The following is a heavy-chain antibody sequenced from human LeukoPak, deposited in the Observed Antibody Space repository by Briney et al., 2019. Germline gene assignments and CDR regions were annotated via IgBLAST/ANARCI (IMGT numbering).Heavy chain of an antibody. CDR1: GYTFTSYA. Sequence: GASVKVSCKASGYTFTSYAMSWVRQAPGQGLEGMGWINTNTGNPTYAQGFTGRFVFSLDTSVSTAYLQISSLKAEDTAVYYCARDLDYDILTGYSPEIAFDIWGQGTMVTVSS. CDR2: INTNTGNP. V-gene: IGHV7-4-1*02. J-gene: IGHJ3*02. D-gene: IGHD3-9*01. CDR3: ARDLDYDILTGYSPEIAFDI.